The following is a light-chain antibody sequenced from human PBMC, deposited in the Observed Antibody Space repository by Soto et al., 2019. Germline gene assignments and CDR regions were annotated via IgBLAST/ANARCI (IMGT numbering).Light chain of an antibody. V-gene: IGLV2-8*01. Sequence: LTQPPSASGSPGQSVTISCTGTSSDAGGYDYVSWYQQHPGKAPKLMIYEVTIRPSGVSDRFSGSKSGNTASLTVSGLQAEDEADYYCSSYTGGNPSYVFGTGTKVTVL. CDR1: SSDAGGYDY. CDR2: EVT. J-gene: IGLJ1*01. CDR3: SSYTGGNPSYV.